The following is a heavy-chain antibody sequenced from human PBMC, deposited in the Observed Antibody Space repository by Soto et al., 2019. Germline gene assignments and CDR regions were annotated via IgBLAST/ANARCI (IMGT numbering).Heavy chain of an antibody. V-gene: IGHV3-74*01. CDR3: TRGGNYYFDY. Sequence: EVQLVEAGGGLVQPGGSLRLSCAASGFTFSTSWIHWVRQAPGKGLVWVSRINGDGGTLNYADSVKGRFTISRDNAKNTVYLQMNSLSADDTAVYYCTRGGNYYFDYWGQGTLVTVSS. D-gene: IGHD1-7*01. CDR2: INGDGGTL. CDR1: GFTFSTSW. J-gene: IGHJ4*02.